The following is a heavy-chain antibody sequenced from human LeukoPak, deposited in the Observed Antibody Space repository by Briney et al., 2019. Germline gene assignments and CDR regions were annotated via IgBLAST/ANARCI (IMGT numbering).Heavy chain of an antibody. D-gene: IGHD4-17*01. CDR2: IYYSGST. CDR3: ARDLATYRTTLMGEPSTDY. CDR1: GGSISSSSYY. Sequence: PSETLSLTCTVSGGSISSSSYYWGWIRQPPGKGLEWIGSIYYSGSTYYNPSLKSRVTISVDTSKNQFSLKLSSVTAADTAVYYCARDLATYRTTLMGEPSTDYWGQGTLVTVSS. J-gene: IGHJ4*02. V-gene: IGHV4-39*07.